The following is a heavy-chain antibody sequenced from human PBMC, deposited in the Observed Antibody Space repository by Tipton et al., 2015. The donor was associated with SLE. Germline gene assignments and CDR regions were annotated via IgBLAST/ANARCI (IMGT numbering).Heavy chain of an antibody. CDR2: IYYSGST. V-gene: IGHV4-59*11. J-gene: IGHJ6*02. D-gene: IGHD6-6*01. Sequence: TLSLTCTVSGGSISSHYWSWIRQPQGKGLEWIGYIYYSGSTNYNPSLKSRVTISVDTSKNQFSLKLSSVTAADTAVYYCARDRSPSGYSSSSWTGMDVWGQGTTVTVSS. CDR1: GGSISSHY. CDR3: ARDRSPSGYSSSSWTGMDV.